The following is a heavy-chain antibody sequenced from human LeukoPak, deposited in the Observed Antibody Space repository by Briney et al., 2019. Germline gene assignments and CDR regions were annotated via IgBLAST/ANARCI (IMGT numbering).Heavy chain of an antibody. D-gene: IGHD1-26*01. CDR1: GGSFSGYY. CDR2: INHSGST. V-gene: IGHV4-34*01. J-gene: IGHJ4*02. Sequence: SSETLSLTCAVYGGSFSGYYWSWIRQPPGKGLEWIGEINHSGSTNYNPSLKSRVTISVDTFKNQFSLKLSSVTAADTAVYYCARGRQGATYFDYWGQGALVTVSS. CDR3: ARGRQGATYFDY.